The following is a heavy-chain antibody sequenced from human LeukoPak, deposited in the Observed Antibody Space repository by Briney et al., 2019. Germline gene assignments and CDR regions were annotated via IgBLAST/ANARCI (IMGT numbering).Heavy chain of an antibody. CDR3: ARREEASKYYDFWSGYLPYYYYYYMDV. Sequence: GRSLRLSRAASGFTFSRHGMHWVRLAPGKGLEWVAFIAYDGRIANYADSVKGRFTISRDNSKNTVYLQMNSLRAEDTAVYYCARREEASKYYDFWSGYLPYYYYYYMDVWGKGTTVTVSS. CDR1: GFTFSRHG. CDR2: IAYDGRIA. D-gene: IGHD3-3*01. V-gene: IGHV3-33*01. J-gene: IGHJ6*03.